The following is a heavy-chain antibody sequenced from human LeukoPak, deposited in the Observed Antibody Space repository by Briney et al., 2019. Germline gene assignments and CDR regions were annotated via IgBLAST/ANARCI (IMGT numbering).Heavy chain of an antibody. D-gene: IGHD6-19*01. CDR1: GFTFSSYA. J-gene: IGHJ6*02. V-gene: IGHV3-30-3*01. CDR2: ISYDGSNK. Sequence: GRSLRLSCAASGFTFSSYAMHWVRQAPGKGLEWVAVISYDGSNKYYADSVKGRFTISRDNSKNTLYLQMNSLRAEDTAVYYCARGIIAVAGTYYYYYYGMDVWGQGTTVTVSS. CDR3: ARGIIAVAGTYYYYYYGMDV.